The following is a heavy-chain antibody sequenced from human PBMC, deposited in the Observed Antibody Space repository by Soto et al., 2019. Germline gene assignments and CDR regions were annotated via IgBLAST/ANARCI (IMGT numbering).Heavy chain of an antibody. CDR1: GYTFTSYD. J-gene: IGHJ4*02. CDR2: MNPNSGNT. D-gene: IGHD6-19*01. CDR3: ARARRGSGWYYFDY. V-gene: IGHV1-8*01. Sequence: QVQLVQSGAEVKKPGASVKVSCKASGYTFTSYDINWVRQATGQGLEWMGWMNPNSGNTGYAQKFQGRVNMTRNTSISTAYMELSSLRSEDTAVYYCARARRGSGWYYFDYWGQGTLVTVSS.